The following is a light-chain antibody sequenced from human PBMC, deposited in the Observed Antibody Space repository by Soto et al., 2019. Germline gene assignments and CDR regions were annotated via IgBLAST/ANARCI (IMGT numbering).Light chain of an antibody. CDR1: NSDVGAYNY. Sequence: QSALTQPASVSGSPGQSITISCTGTNSDVGAYNYVSWYQQHPGKAPKLMIYDVSSRPSGVSNRFSGSKSGNTASLTISGLQAEDEADYYCSSYKTGRPLWVFGGGTKLTVL. CDR3: SSYKTGRPLWV. J-gene: IGLJ3*02. V-gene: IGLV2-14*01. CDR2: DVS.